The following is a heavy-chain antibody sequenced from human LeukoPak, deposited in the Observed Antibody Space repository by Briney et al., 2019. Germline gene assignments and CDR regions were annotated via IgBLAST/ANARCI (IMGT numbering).Heavy chain of an antibody. CDR1: GESVSSSSAT. D-gene: IGHD1-1*01. CDR2: AYYRSKWYK. V-gene: IGHV6-1*01. J-gene: IGHJ6*03. CDR3: ARNALYHYYMDV. Sequence: SQNLSLTCAISGESVSSSSATWNWFRQSPSRGLEWLGRAYYRSKWYKDYAVSVQSRMTINADTSKNHFSLQLSSVSPEDTAVYYCARNALYHYYMDVWGKGTMVTVSS.